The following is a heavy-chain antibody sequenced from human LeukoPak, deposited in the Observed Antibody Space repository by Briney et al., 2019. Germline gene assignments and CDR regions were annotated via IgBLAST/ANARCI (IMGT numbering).Heavy chain of an antibody. CDR3: ARSYSGSYYYYYYMDV. CDR2: MNHSGST. J-gene: IGHJ6*03. D-gene: IGHD1-26*01. Sequence: SETLSLTCAAYGGSFSGYYRSWIRQPPGKGLEWIGEMNHSGSTNYSPSLKSRVIVSVDTSKNQFSLKLTSVTAADTAVYYCARSYSGSYYYYYYMDVWGKGTTVTVSS. CDR1: GGSFSGYY. V-gene: IGHV4-34*01.